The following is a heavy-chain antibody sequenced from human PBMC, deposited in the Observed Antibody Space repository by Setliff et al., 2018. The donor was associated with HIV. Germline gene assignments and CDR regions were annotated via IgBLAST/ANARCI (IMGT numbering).Heavy chain of an antibody. CDR2: INAGNGNT. D-gene: IGHD3-22*01. J-gene: IGHJ3*02. CDR3: ARGRRITMIVVARWDAFDI. V-gene: IGHV1-3*01. CDR1: GYTFTSYA. Sequence: GASVKVSCKASGYTFTSYAMHWVRQAPGQRLEWMGGINAGNGNTKYSQKYQGRVTITRDASASTAYMELSSLRSEETAVYYCARGRRITMIVVARWDAFDIWGQGTMVTVSS.